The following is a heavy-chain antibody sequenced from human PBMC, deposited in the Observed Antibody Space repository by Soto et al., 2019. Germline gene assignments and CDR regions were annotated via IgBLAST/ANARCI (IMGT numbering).Heavy chain of an antibody. CDR2: IIPTFGTG. D-gene: IGHD3-10*01. J-gene: IGHJ6*02. Sequence: QVLLVQSGPEVKKPGSSVKVSCKASGGTFNNYAINWVRQAPGKGLEWMGGIIPTFGTGNHAQKFQGRVTMTADEATTTAYMELNSLRSEDTAIYYCASFDGTLVRGGRSSPYERDVWGQWTTVIVSS. CDR3: ASFDGTLVRGGRSSPYERDV. V-gene: IGHV1-69*01. CDR1: GGTFNNYA.